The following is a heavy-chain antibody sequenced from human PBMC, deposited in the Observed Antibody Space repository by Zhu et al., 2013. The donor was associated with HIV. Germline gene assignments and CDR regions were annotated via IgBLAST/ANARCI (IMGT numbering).Heavy chain of an antibody. J-gene: IGHJ4*02. CDR1: GFIVSSNH. Sequence: EVQLVESGGGLIQPGGSLRLSCAASGFIVSSNHMSWVRQAPGKGLEWVANIKQDGSEKYYVDSVKGQFTISRDNAKNSLYLQMNSLRAEDTAVYYCARAGIVVVTATDFDYWGQGTLVTVSS. CDR3: ARAGIVVVTATDFDY. V-gene: IGHV3-7*04. D-gene: IGHD2-21*02. CDR2: IKQDGSEK.